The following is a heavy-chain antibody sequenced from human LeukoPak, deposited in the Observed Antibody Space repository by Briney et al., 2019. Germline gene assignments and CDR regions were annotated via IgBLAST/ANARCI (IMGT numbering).Heavy chain of an antibody. CDR3: ARGNDYYYFDY. V-gene: IGHV3-53*01. CDR2: IYSGGST. D-gene: IGHD5-12*01. Sequence: GGSLRLSCAASGFTVSSNYVSWVRQAPGKGLEWVSVIYSGGSTYYADSVKGRFTISRDNSKNTLYLQMNSLRAEDTAVYYCARGNDYYYFDYWGQGALVTVSS. CDR1: GFTVSSNY. J-gene: IGHJ4*02.